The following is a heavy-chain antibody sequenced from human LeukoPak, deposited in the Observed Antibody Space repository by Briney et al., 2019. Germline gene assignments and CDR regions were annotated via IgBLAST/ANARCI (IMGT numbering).Heavy chain of an antibody. Sequence: SETLSLTCTVSGGSVSSGSYYWSWIRQPPGKGLEWIGYIYYSGSTNYNPSLKSRVTISVDTSKNQFSLKLSSVTAADTAVYYCARADNEGRYYYYYGMDVWGQGTTVTVSS. CDR2: IYYSGST. D-gene: IGHD1-1*01. V-gene: IGHV4-61*01. J-gene: IGHJ6*02. CDR1: GGSVSSGSYY. CDR3: ARADNEGRYYYYYGMDV.